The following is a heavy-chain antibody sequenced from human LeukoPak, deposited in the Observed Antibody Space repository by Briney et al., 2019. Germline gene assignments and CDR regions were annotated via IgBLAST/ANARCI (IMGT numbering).Heavy chain of an antibody. V-gene: IGHV4-59*01. CDR1: GGSISGYY. CDR2: IYDSGST. J-gene: IGHJ5*02. CDR3: ARVHTNCHFWSGYSPKLGWFDT. D-gene: IGHD3-3*02. Sequence: SETLSLTCTVSGGSISGYYWSWIRQPPGKGLEWIGYIYDSGSTNYNPSLKSRVTISVDTSKNQFSLKLSSVTAADTAVYYCARVHTNCHFWSGYSPKLGWFDTWGQGTLVTVSS.